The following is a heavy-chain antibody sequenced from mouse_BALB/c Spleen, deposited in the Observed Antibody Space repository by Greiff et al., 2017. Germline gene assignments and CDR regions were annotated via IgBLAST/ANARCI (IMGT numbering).Heavy chain of an antibody. CDR3: ARGDYRYDEGYFDY. CDR2: IYPYNGGT. CDR1: GYTFTDYN. Sequence: VQLQQSGPELVKPGASVKISCKASGYTFTDYNIHWVKQSHGKSLEWIGYIYPYNGGTGYNQKFKSKATLTVDNSSSTAYMELRSLTSEDSAVYYCARGDYRYDEGYFDYWGQGTTLTVSS. D-gene: IGHD2-14*01. J-gene: IGHJ2*01. V-gene: IGHV1S29*02.